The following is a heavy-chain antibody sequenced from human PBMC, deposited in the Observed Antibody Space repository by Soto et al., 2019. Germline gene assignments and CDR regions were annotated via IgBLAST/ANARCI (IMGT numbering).Heavy chain of an antibody. J-gene: IGHJ4*02. V-gene: IGHV4-34*01. D-gene: IGHD6-13*01. Sequence: PSETLSLTCAVYGGSFSGYYWSWIRQPPGKGLEWIGEINHSGSTNYNPSLKSRVTISVDTSKNQFSLKLSSVTAADTAVYYCARGPPRYSSSWYVRCPFDYWGQGTLVTVSS. CDR3: ARGPPRYSSSWYVRCPFDY. CDR2: INHSGST. CDR1: GGSFSGYY.